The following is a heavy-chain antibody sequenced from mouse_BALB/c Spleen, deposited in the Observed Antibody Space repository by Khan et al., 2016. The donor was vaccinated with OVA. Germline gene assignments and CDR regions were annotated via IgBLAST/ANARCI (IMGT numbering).Heavy chain of an antibody. D-gene: IGHD1-2*01. Sequence: EVQLQESGPGLVKPSQSLSLTCTVTGYSITSCYGWNWIRHFPGNKLELMGYISYSGSTNYNPSLKSRISITRDTSKNQFFLQLNSVTTEDTATYYCARTARIKYWGQGTTLTVSS. V-gene: IGHV3-2*02. CDR3: ARTARIKY. CDR1: GYSITSCYG. J-gene: IGHJ2*01. CDR2: ISYSGST.